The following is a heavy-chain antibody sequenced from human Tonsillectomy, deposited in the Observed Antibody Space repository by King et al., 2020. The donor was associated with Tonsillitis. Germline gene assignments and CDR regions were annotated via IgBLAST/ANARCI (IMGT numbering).Heavy chain of an antibody. CDR3: ARDWGSSSGY. D-gene: IGHD6-6*01. CDR1: GGSISSGDNY. V-gene: IGHV4-30-4*01. Sequence: QLQESGPGLVKPSQTLSLTCTVSGGSISSGDNYWSWIRQPPGKGLEWIGYIYFTGSTLYNPSLKSRVTISVDTSKNQFSLKLSSVTAADTAVYYCARDWGSSSGYWGQGTLVTVSS. J-gene: IGHJ4*02. CDR2: IYFTGST.